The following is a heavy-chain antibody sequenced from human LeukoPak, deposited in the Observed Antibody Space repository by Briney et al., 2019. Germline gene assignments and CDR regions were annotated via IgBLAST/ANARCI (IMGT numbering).Heavy chain of an antibody. J-gene: IGHJ4*02. CDR2: ISTSSITK. CDR1: GFTLSNYN. D-gene: IGHD2-15*01. Sequence: GGSLRLSCAASGFTLSNYNMNWVRQAPGKGLEWVSYISTSSITKYYADSVKGRFTISRDNARNSLYLQMNSLRAEDTAVYYCTTDVPRYCSGGSCYWGQGTLVTVSS. V-gene: IGHV3-48*01. CDR3: TTDVPRYCSGGSCY.